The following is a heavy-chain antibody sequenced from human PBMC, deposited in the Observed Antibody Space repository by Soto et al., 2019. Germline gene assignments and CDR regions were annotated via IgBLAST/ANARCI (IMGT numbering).Heavy chain of an antibody. J-gene: IGHJ4*02. CDR1: GGSISSSSYY. Sequence: SETLSLTCTVSGGSISSSSYYWGWIRRPPGKGLEWIGSIYYSGSTYYNPSLKSRVTISVDTSKNQISLKLSSVTAADTAVYYCARHTPAISISDHWGQGTLVTVSS. D-gene: IGHD2-15*01. CDR3: ARHTPAISISDH. V-gene: IGHV4-39*01. CDR2: IYYSGST.